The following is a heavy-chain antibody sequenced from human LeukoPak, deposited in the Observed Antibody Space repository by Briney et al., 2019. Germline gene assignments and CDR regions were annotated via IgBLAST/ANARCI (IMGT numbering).Heavy chain of an antibody. CDR1: GFTFSSYE. V-gene: IGHV3-30*04. J-gene: IGHJ4*02. D-gene: IGHD6-19*01. CDR2: ISFDGSKK. Sequence: GGSLRLSCAASGFTFSSYEMHWVRQAPGKGLEWVAVISFDGSKKYHADSVMGRSTISRDTSKNTLYLQMTSLRAEDTAVYYCARGGSGWYGRFDYWGQGTLVTVSS. CDR3: ARGGSGWYGRFDY.